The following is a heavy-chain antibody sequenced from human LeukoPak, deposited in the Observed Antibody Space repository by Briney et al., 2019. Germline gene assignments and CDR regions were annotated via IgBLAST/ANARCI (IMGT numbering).Heavy chain of an antibody. Sequence: PGGSLRLSCAASGSTFSTYWMSWVRQAPGKGLEWVANINQHGGDKNYLDSVKGRFTISRDNAQNSLYLQMNSLRAEDTAVYYCASVPLRGDAFDIWGQGKMVTVSS. D-gene: IGHD3-16*01. CDR2: INQHGGDK. CDR3: ASVPLRGDAFDI. J-gene: IGHJ3*02. V-gene: IGHV3-7*01. CDR1: GSTFSTYW.